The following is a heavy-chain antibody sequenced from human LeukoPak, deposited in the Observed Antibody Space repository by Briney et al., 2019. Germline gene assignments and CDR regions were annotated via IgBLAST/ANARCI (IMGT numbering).Heavy chain of an antibody. Sequence: GGSLRLSCAASGFTFSSNYMSWVRQAPGKGLEWVSVIYSVGSTYYADSVKGRFTISRDNSKNTLYLQMNSLRAEDTAVYYCAKGRGGLSVDYWGQGTLVTVSS. CDR1: GFTFSSNY. CDR2: IYSVGST. J-gene: IGHJ4*02. CDR3: AKGRGGLSVDY. D-gene: IGHD2-15*01. V-gene: IGHV3-66*01.